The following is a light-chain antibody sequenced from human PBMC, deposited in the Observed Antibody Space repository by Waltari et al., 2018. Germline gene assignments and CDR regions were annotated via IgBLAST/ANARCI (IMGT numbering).Light chain of an antibody. CDR1: SLRSYY. J-gene: IGLJ2*01. V-gene: IGLV3-19*01. CDR3: NSRDISGNHVV. CDR2: GKS. Sequence: SSELTQDPAVSVALGQTVRITCQGDSLRSYYESWYQQKPGQAPVLVIYGKSNRPSGIQDRFAGIKSGNTASLTITGAQAEDEADYYCNSRDISGNHVVFGGGTKLTVL.